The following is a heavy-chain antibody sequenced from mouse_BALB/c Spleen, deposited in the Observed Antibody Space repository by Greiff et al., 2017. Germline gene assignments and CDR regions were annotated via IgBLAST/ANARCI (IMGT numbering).Heavy chain of an antibody. J-gene: IGHJ1*01. V-gene: IGHV5-17*02. CDR3: ARGEWYGNPWYFDV. D-gene: IGHD2-10*02. CDR2: ISSGSSII. CDR1: GFPFSRFG. Sequence: EVQVVESGGGLVQPGGSRKLSCAASGFPFSRFGMHWVRQAPEKGLEWVAYISSGSSIIYHVVTVKGRFTITSDNPKNTLFLQMTSLRSEDTAMMNCARGEWYGNPWYFDVWGAGTTVTVSS.